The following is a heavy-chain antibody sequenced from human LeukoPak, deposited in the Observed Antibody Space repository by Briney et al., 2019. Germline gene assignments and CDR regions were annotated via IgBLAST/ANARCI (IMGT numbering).Heavy chain of an antibody. CDR3: ARSWRFYFDF. D-gene: IGHD3-3*01. CDR1: GFPFSTYE. J-gene: IGHJ4*02. Sequence: PGGSLRLSCAASGFPFSTYEMNWVRQAPGKGLEWISCVSGSGSTIYYADSVKGRFTISRDNAKNSLYLQMSSLRAEDTAVYYCARSWRFYFDFWGQGNLVTVSS. V-gene: IGHV3-48*03. CDR2: VSGSGSTI.